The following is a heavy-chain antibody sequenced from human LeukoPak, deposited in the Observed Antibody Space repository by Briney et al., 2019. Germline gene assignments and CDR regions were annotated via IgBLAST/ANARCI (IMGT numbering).Heavy chain of an antibody. Sequence: SETLSLTCTVSGGSVSSGSYYWRWIRQPPGKGLEWIGYIYYGGSTNYNPSLKSRVTISVDTSKNQFSLKLSSVTAADTAVYHCARALGGDYVPLYYFDYWGQGTLVTVSS. J-gene: IGHJ4*02. D-gene: IGHD4-17*01. V-gene: IGHV4-61*01. CDR3: ARALGGDYVPLYYFDY. CDR1: GGSVSSGSYY. CDR2: IYYGGST.